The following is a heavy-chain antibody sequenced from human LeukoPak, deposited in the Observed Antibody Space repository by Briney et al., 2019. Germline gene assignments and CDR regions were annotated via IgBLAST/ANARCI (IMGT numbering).Heavy chain of an antibody. CDR1: GGSISSYY. J-gene: IGHJ3*02. V-gene: IGHV4-59*08. Sequence: SETLSLTCTVSGGSISSYYWNWIRQPPGRGLEWTGYIYYSGITNYDPSLKSRVTMSVDTSKNQFSLKLNSVTAADTAVYYCARRIYYYNTSGQVDAFDIWGQGAMVAVSP. CDR3: ARRIYYYNTSGQVDAFDI. CDR2: IYYSGIT. D-gene: IGHD3-22*01.